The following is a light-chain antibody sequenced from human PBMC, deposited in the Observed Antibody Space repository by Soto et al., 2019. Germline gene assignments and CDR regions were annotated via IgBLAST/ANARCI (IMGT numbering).Light chain of an antibody. V-gene: IGLV2-14*01. Sequence: QSALTQPPSVSGSPGQSITISCTGTSSDVGDYNRVSWYQHHPGKAPKLMIFEVTNRPSGISDRFSGFKSGSTASLTISELQPDDEADYHCISFTPSTTTHWVFGGGTKLTVL. CDR1: SSDVGDYNR. CDR2: EVT. J-gene: IGLJ3*02. CDR3: ISFTPSTTTHWV.